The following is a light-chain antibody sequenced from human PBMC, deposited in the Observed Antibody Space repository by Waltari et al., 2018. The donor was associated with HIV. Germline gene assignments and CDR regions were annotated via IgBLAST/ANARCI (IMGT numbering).Light chain of an antibody. V-gene: IGKV4-1*01. CDR3: QQYYSAPFT. CDR1: QSVLYSSNNKNY. J-gene: IGKJ3*01. Sequence: DIVMTQSPDSLAVSLGERATINCKSSQSVLYSSNNKNYLAWYQQKAGQPPKLLIYWASTRESGVPDRFSGSGSGTDFTLTISSRQAEDVAVYYCQQYYSAPFTFGPGTKVDIK. CDR2: WAS.